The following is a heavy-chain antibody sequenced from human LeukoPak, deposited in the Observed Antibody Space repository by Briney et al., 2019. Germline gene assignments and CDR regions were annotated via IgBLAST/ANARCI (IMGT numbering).Heavy chain of an antibody. CDR3: AKHNWDAVYYGMDV. Sequence: GGSLRLSCAASGFTFSTYAMSWVRQAPGKGLEWVSGISGSGVGTDHADSVKGRLTISRDNSKNTVYLQMNSLRAEDTAVYYCAKHNWDAVYYGMDVWGQGTTVTVSS. J-gene: IGHJ6*02. CDR2: ISGSGVGT. V-gene: IGHV3-23*01. D-gene: IGHD1-20*01. CDR1: GFTFSTYA.